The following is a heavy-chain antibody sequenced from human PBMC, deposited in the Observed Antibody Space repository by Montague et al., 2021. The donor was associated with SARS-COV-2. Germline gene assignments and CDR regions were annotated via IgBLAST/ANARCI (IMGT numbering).Heavy chain of an antibody. D-gene: IGHD1-20*01. CDR1: GGSISSSSYY. J-gene: IGHJ6*02. CDR3: ARRVTGTTVHYYYYGMDV. Sequence: SETLSLTCTVSGGSISSSSYYWGWTRQPPGKGLEWIGSIYYSGSTYCNPSLKSRVTISVDTSKNQFSLKLSSVTAADTAVCYCARRVTGTTVHYYYYGMDVWGQGTTVTVSS. V-gene: IGHV4-39*01. CDR2: IYYSGST.